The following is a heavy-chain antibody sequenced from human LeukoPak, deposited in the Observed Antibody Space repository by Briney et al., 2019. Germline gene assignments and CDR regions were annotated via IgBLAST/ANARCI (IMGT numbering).Heavy chain of an antibody. Sequence: SETLSLTCTVAVGSITSNYGTWMRQPPGRGLELVGFFYYSGSTNYNTALKSQVTISLDTSKNQCSLKLTSVPAADTAVYYCARARYGSTSCPYYFDYWGQGTLVTVSS. CDR3: ARARYGSTSCPYYFDY. J-gene: IGHJ4*02. D-gene: IGHD2-2*01. CDR2: FYYSGST. V-gene: IGHV4-59*01. CDR1: VGSITSNY.